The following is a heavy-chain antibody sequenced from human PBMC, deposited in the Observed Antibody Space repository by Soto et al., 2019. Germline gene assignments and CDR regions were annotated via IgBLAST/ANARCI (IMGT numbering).Heavy chain of an antibody. J-gene: IGHJ6*02. Sequence: EVQLVESGGGLVQPGGSLRLSCAASGFTFSSYWMSWVLQAPGNGLEWVANIKRDGSDKYYVDSAKGRFTISRDNAKNALKLQLYTLRAEDTAVYYCARHGYYDGSGFYGMDVWGQGTTVTVSS. CDR1: GFTFSSYW. CDR2: IKRDGSDK. V-gene: IGHV3-7*03. CDR3: ARHGYYDGSGFYGMDV. D-gene: IGHD3-22*01.